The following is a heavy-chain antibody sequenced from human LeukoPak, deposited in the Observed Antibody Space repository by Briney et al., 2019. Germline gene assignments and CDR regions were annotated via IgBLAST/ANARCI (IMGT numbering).Heavy chain of an antibody. CDR1: GFTFVGNA. V-gene: IGHV3-69-1*01. CDR3: VRDYNWCFDY. Sequence: GGSLRLSCAASGFTFVGNAVTWVRQAPGKGLEWVSTISGSGDTYYADSVKGRFTISRDKAKNSLYLQMNSLRAEDTAVYYCVRDYNWCFDYWGQGTLVTVSS. J-gene: IGHJ4*02. CDR2: ISGSGDT. D-gene: IGHD1-1*01.